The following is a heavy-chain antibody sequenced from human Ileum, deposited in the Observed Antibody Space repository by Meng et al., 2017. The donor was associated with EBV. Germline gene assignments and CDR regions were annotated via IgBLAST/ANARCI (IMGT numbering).Heavy chain of an antibody. J-gene: IGHJ4*02. D-gene: IGHD1-26*01. CDR1: GYSISTTSW. CDR2: IYYSGTT. CDR3: ARNSESGSYIDY. Sequence: QVKLEVSGAGLVKPSDTLSLTCAVSGYSISTTSWWGWIRKLPGKGLDWIGHIYYSGTTYNNPSLKSRVTMSIDPSKNQFSLKLSSVTAVDTAVYYCARNSESGSYIDYWGLGTLVTVSS. V-gene: IGHV4-28*01.